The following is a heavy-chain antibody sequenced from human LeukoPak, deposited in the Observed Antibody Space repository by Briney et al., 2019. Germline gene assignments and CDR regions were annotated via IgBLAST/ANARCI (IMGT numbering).Heavy chain of an antibody. V-gene: IGHV4-59*04. CDR2: IYYTGNT. J-gene: IGHJ6*03. Sequence: SETLSLTCSVSGDSITGYYWGWIRQPPGKGLEWIGNIYYTGNTYYNSSLKSRVTISADTSKNQFSLKLSSVTAADTAVYYCAKYGSGSYSENYYMDVWGKGTTVTVSS. CDR1: GDSITGYY. CDR3: AKYGSGSYSENYYMDV. D-gene: IGHD3-10*01.